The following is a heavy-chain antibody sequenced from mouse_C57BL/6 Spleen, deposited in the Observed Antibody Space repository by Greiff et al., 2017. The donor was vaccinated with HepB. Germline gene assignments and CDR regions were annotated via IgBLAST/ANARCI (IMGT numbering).Heavy chain of an antibody. CDR3: ARSSYYYGSSSWYFDV. D-gene: IGHD1-1*01. J-gene: IGHJ1*03. V-gene: IGHV1-64*01. CDR2: IHPNSGST. Sequence: VQLQQPGAELVKPGASVKLSCKASGYTFTSYWMHWVKQRPGQGLEWIGMIHPNSGSTNYNEKFKSKATLTVDKSSSTAYMQLSSLTSEDSAVYYCARSSYYYGSSSWYFDVWGTGTTVTVSS. CDR1: GYTFTSYW.